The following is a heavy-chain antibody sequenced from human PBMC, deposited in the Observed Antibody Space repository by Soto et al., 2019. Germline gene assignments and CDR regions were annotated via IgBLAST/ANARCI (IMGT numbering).Heavy chain of an antibody. CDR1: GGTVSSYA. J-gene: IGHJ6*04. D-gene: IGHD3-16*02. CDR3: SRDLAPAPQQHVVPRELSGGRDV. CDR2: IIPIFGTA. V-gene: IGHV1-69*13. Sequence: SVKVSCKASGGTVSSYAISWVRQAPGQGLEWMGGIIPIFGTANYAQKFQGRVTITADESTSTAYMEQSSLRSEDKAVYNCSRDLAPAPQQHVVPRELSGGRDVWGKGTTVTVSS.